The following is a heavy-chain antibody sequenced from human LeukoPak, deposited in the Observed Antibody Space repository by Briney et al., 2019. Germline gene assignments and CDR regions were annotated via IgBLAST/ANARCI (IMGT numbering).Heavy chain of an antibody. Sequence: GGSLRLSCAASGFTVSSNYTSWVRQAPGKGLEWVSVIYSGGSTYYADSVKGRFTISRDNSKSTLILQMNSLRVEDTALYYCTKRVKYGGTWDHFADWGQGTLVTVSS. CDR3: TKRVKYGGTWDHFAD. D-gene: IGHD1-26*01. CDR1: GFTVSSNY. V-gene: IGHV3-53*01. CDR2: IYSGGST. J-gene: IGHJ4*02.